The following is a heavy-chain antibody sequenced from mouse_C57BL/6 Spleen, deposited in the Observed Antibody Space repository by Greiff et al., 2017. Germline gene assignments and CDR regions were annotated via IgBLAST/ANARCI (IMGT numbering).Heavy chain of an antibody. J-gene: IGHJ4*01. CDR1: GYAFTNYL. D-gene: IGHD1-1*01. Sequence: VQLQESGAELVRPGTSVKVSCKASGYAFTNYLIEWVKQSPGQGLEWIGVIIPGSGGTNYNETFKGKATLTADKSSSTAYMQLSSLTYEDSAVYFCAREDTTRYFYAMDYWGQGTSVTVSS. CDR3: AREDTTRYFYAMDY. V-gene: IGHV1-54*01. CDR2: IIPGSGGT.